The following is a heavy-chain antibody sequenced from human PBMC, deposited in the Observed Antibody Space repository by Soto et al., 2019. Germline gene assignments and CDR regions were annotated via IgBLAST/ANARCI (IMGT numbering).Heavy chain of an antibody. D-gene: IGHD2-2*02. CDR3: ARDQVPSDAGPVRYPADI. J-gene: IGHJ3*02. CDR1: GYTFTTYY. Sequence: QVRLVQSGADMKKPGASVTVSCRASGYTFTTYYLHWVRQAPGQGLEWMGIINPNGGSTMYSQHCRGRLTLTRDTFATTVYMELTDLTFADTAFYFCARDQVPSDAGPVRYPADIWGQGTLVTISS. CDR2: INPNGGST. V-gene: IGHV1-46*01.